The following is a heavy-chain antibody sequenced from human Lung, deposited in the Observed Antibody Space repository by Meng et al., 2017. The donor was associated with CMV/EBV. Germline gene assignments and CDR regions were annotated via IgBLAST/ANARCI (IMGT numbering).Heavy chain of an antibody. Sequence: QVQLGQAGSELKKPGDSVKVSCQAAGCTFTSSSMNWVRHAPGQGLEWMGWININTGNPTYAQGFTGRFVFSLDTSVSTAYLQIDSLKADDTAVYYCARGNGWRFGYWGQGTLVTVSS. CDR1: GCTFTSSS. CDR3: ARGNGWRFGY. J-gene: IGHJ4*02. D-gene: IGHD6-19*01. CDR2: ININTGNP. V-gene: IGHV7-4-1*01.